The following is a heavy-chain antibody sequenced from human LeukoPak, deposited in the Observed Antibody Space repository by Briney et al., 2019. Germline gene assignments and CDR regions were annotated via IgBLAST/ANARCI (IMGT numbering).Heavy chain of an antibody. CDR1: GYTFTGYY. D-gene: IGHD2-2*01. Sequence: ASVKVSCKASGYTFTGYYMHWVRQAPGQGLEWMGWINPNSGGTNYAQKFQGRVTMTRDTSISTAYMELSRLRSDDTAVYYCARESVRVVVPAATPSFGPWGQGTLVTVSS. CDR2: INPNSGGT. CDR3: ARESVRVVVPAATPSFGP. J-gene: IGHJ5*02. V-gene: IGHV1-2*02.